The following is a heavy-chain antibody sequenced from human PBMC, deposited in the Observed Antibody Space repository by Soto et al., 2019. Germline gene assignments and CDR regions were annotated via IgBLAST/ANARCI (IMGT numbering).Heavy chain of an antibody. CDR2: LDPSHSYT. D-gene: IGHD3-16*02. CDR1: GYSFTRYW. CDR3: ARAPGRAGIILFDY. J-gene: IGHJ4*02. V-gene: IGHV5-10-1*01. Sequence: GESLKITCKGSGYSFTRYWIRWVRQMPGKGLEWMGRLDPSHSYTNYSPSFQGHVTISADNSKSTLYLQMDSLRPKASAMYFCARAPGRAGIILFDYWGQGTLVTVSS.